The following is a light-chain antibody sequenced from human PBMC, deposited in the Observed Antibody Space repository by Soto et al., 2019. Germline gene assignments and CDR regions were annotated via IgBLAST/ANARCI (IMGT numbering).Light chain of an antibody. CDR1: QSVSSN. CDR3: LQYNTWPYT. Sequence: EIVMTQSPATLSVSPGERATLSCRASQSVSSNLAWYQQKPGQAPRLLIYGASTKATGIPARFSGSGSGTEFTLTISSRQSENFAVYYCLQYNTWPYTFGQGTKLEIK. V-gene: IGKV3-15*01. J-gene: IGKJ2*01. CDR2: GAS.